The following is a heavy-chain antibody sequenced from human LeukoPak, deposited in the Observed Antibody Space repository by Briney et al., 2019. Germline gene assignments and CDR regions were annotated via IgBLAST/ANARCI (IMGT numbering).Heavy chain of an antibody. CDR2: IDPSSGGT. Sequence: ASVKVSCKASGYTFTGYYLHWVRQAPGQGLEWMGWIDPSSGGTNYAQGFQGRVTMTSDTSIRTAYMELGRLTFDDTALYYCVRDYIAAGGWGAWGQGTLVTVSS. D-gene: IGHD6-13*01. CDR1: GYTFTGYY. V-gene: IGHV1-2*02. CDR3: VRDYIAAGGWGA. J-gene: IGHJ5*02.